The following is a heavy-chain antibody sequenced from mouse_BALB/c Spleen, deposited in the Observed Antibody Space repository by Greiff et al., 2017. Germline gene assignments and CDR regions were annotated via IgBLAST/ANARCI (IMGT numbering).Heavy chain of an antibody. D-gene: IGHD2-4*01. V-gene: IGHV3-8*02. CDR3: ARRTPDYDYFDY. J-gene: IGHJ2*01. CDR2: ISYSGST. Sequence: EVKLMESGPSLVKPSQTLSLTCSVTGDSITSGYWNWIRKFPGNKLEYMGYISYSGSTYYNPSLKSRISITRDTSKNQYYLQLNSVTTEDTATYYCARRTPDYDYFDYWGQGTTLTVSS. CDR1: GDSITSGY.